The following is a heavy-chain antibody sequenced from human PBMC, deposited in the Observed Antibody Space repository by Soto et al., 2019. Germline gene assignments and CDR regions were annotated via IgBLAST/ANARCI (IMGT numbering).Heavy chain of an antibody. Sequence: SETLSLTCTVSCGSISSGGYYWSWIRQHPGKGLEWVGYIYYSGSTYYNPSLKSRVTISVDTSKNQFSLKLSSVTAADTAVYYCARNLYYDSSGSNNWFDPWGQGTLVTVSS. V-gene: IGHV4-31*03. J-gene: IGHJ5*02. CDR2: IYYSGST. CDR3: ARNLYYDSSGSNNWFDP. D-gene: IGHD3-22*01. CDR1: CGSISSGGYY.